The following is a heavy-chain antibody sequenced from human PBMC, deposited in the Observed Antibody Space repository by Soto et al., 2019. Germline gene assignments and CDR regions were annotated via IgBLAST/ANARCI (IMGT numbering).Heavy chain of an antibody. CDR2: IYYSGST. V-gene: IGHV4-30-4*01. Sequence: QVQLQESGPGLVKPSQTLSLTCTVSGGSISSGDYYWSWIRQPPGKGLEWIGYIYYSGSTYYNPSLKSRVTISVYTSKIQFSLQLSSVTAADTAVYCCARSPLVVRQGGAFDIWGQGTMVTVSS. CDR1: GGSISSGDYY. J-gene: IGHJ3*02. D-gene: IGHD2-15*01. CDR3: ARSPLVVRQGGAFDI.